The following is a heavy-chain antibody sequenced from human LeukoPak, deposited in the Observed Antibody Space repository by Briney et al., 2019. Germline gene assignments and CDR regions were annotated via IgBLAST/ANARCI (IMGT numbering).Heavy chain of an antibody. J-gene: IGHJ4*02. Sequence: PSETLSLTCAVYGGSFSGYYWSWIRQPLGKGLEWIGEINHSGSTNYNPSLKSRVTISVDTSKNQFSLKVGSVTAADTAVYYCARGGYSLYDYWGQGTLVTVSS. V-gene: IGHV4-34*01. CDR3: ARGGYSLYDY. D-gene: IGHD5-18*01. CDR2: INHSGST. CDR1: GGSFSGYY.